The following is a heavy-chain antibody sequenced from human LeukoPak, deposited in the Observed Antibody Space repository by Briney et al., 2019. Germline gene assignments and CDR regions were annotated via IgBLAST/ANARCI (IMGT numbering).Heavy chain of an antibody. CDR2: ISWNSGSI. CDR1: GFTLDDYD. J-gene: IGHJ6*03. CDR3: ARTRDNYYYMDV. D-gene: IGHD2-2*01. Sequence: GGSLRLSCAASGFTLDDYDMHWVRQAPGKGLEWVSGISWNSGSIGYADSVKGRFTISRDNAKNSLYLQMNSLGAEDTAVYYCARTRDNYYYMDVWGKGTTVTVSS. V-gene: IGHV3-9*01.